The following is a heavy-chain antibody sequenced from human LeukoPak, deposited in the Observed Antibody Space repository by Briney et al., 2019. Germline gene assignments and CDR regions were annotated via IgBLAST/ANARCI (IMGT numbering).Heavy chain of an antibody. CDR2: IYHSGST. J-gene: IGHJ6*03. CDR1: GGSVSSGTYY. CDR3: ARDEDDSGRYYYYMDV. V-gene: IGHV4-61*01. Sequence: SETLSLTCTVSGGSVSSGTYYWNWIRQPPGKGLEWIGYIYHSGSTNYNPSLKSRATISIDTSRNQFSLNLRYVTAADTAVYYCARDEDDSGRYYYYMDVWGKGTTVTVSS. D-gene: IGHD3-22*01.